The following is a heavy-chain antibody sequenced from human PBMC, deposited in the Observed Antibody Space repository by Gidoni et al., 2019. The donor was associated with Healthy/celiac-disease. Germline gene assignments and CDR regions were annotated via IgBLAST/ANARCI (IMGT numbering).Heavy chain of an antibody. Sequence: QVQLQQWGAGLLKPSETLSLTCAVYGGSFSGYYWSWIRQPPGKGLEWIGEINHSGSTNYNPSLKSRVTISVDTSKNQFSLKLSSVTAADTAVYYCARGSKSSYDILGFDPWGQGTLVTVSS. CDR2: INHSGST. CDR1: GGSFSGYY. J-gene: IGHJ5*02. D-gene: IGHD3-9*01. V-gene: IGHV4-34*01. CDR3: ARGSKSSYDILGFDP.